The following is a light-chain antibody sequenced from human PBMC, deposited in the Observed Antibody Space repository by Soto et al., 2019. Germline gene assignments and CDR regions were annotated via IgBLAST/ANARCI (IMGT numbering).Light chain of an antibody. CDR2: EVS. CDR1: SGDVGGYNF. CDR3: ASYTSSRLWV. V-gene: IGLV2-14*01. J-gene: IGLJ3*02. Sequence: QSALTQPASVSGSPGPSITISCTGTSGDVGGYNFVSWFQQHPDKAPKLIIYEVSYRPSGVSNRFSGSKSGNTASLTISGLQAEDEADYYCASYTSSRLWVFGGGTKLTVL.